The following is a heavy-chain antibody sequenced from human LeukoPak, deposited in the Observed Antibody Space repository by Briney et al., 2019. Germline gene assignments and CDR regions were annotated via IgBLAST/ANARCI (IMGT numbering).Heavy chain of an antibody. Sequence: GGSLRLSCAASGFTFSAYGMHWVRQAPGKGLEWVAVISFDGSSKDYAESVRGRFTVSRDNSKNTLYLQMNSLRVEDTAVYYCAKDVSRILTGARNYFDSWGQGTLVTVSS. CDR3: AKDVSRILTGARNYFDS. V-gene: IGHV3-30*18. J-gene: IGHJ4*02. CDR2: ISFDGSSK. CDR1: GFTFSAYG. D-gene: IGHD3-9*01.